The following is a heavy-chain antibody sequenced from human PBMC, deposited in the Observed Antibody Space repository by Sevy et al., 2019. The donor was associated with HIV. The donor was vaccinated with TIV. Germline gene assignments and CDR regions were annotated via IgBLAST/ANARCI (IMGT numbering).Heavy chain of an antibody. CDR2: IYYSGST. V-gene: IGHV4-30-4*01. D-gene: IGHD3-3*01. Sequence: SETLSLTCTVSGGSISSGDYYWSWIRQPPGKGLEWIGYIYYSGSTYYNPSLKSRVTISVDTSKNQFSLKLSSVTAADTAVYYCARDSYYDFWSGYHGYYYYGMDVWGQGTTVTVSS. CDR3: ARDSYYDFWSGYHGYYYYGMDV. J-gene: IGHJ6*02. CDR1: GGSISSGDYY.